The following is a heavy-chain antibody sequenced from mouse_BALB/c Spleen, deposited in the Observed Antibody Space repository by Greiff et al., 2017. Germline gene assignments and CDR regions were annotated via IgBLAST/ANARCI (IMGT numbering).Heavy chain of an antibody. Sequence: EVQVVESGGGLVKPGGSLKLSCAASGFTFSSYAMSWVRQSPEKRLEWVAEISSGGSYTYYPDTVTGRFTISRDNAKNTLYLEMSSLRSEDTAMYYCARDHDYYGSSYDWFAYWGQGTLVTVSA. CDR1: GFTFSSYA. V-gene: IGHV5-9-4*01. J-gene: IGHJ3*01. D-gene: IGHD1-1*01. CDR2: ISSGGSYT. CDR3: ARDHDYYGSSYDWFAY.